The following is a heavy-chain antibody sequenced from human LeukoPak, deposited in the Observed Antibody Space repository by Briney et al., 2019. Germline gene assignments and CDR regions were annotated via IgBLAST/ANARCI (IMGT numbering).Heavy chain of an antibody. CDR3: ARVLYCSSTSCSDFGNWFDP. D-gene: IGHD2-2*01. V-gene: IGHV4-59*01. J-gene: IGHJ5*02. CDR1: GGSISSYY. CDR2: IYYSGRT. Sequence: SETLSLTCTVSGGSISSYYWSWIRQPPGKGREWIGYIYYSGRTNYNASVNSRVTISVDTSKNQFSLKLSSATAADTAVYYCARVLYCSSTSCSDFGNWFDPWGQGTLVTVSS.